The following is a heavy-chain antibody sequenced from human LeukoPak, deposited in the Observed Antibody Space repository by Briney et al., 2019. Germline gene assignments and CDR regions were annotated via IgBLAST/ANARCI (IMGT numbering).Heavy chain of an antibody. J-gene: IGHJ4*02. CDR1: GFTVSSNY. D-gene: IGHD7-27*01. V-gene: IGHV3-66*01. CDR3: ARATNWAVPFDC. Sequence: GGSLRLSCAASGFTVSSNYMSWVRQAPGKGLEWVSVIYSGGSTYYADSVKGRFTISRDNSKNTLYLQMNSLRAEDTAVYYCARATNWAVPFDCWGQGTLVTVSS. CDR2: IYSGGST.